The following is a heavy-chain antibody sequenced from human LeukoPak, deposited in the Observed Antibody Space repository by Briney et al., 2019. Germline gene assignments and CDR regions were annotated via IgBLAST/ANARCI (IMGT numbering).Heavy chain of an antibody. D-gene: IGHD6-13*01. CDR3: ARQIASAGTAGFDF. Sequence: SETLSLTCAVSGGSISSYYWSWIRQPAGKGLEWIGRIYSTGSPNYNPSLKSRVTMSVDTSKNQFSLRLRSVTAADTAVYYCARQIASAGTAGFDFWGQGALVTVSS. CDR1: GGSISSYY. J-gene: IGHJ4*02. CDR2: IYSTGSP. V-gene: IGHV4-4*07.